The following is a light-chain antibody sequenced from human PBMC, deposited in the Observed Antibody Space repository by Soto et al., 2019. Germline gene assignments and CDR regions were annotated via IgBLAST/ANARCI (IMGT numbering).Light chain of an antibody. V-gene: IGKV3-20*01. CDR3: QQYGSSPYT. J-gene: IGKJ2*01. CDR2: VAS. Sequence: EIVLTQSPGTLSLSPGERGTLSCRASQSVSNNYLAWYQQKPGQAPRLLIYVASSRATGIPDRFSGSGSGTDFTLTISRLEPEDFAVYYCQQYGSSPYTFGQGTKLEI. CDR1: QSVSNNY.